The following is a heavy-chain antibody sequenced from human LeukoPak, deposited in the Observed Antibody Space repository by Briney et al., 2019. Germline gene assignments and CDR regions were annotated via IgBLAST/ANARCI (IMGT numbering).Heavy chain of an antibody. CDR3: ARDGSVRGVIIPTLDY. J-gene: IGHJ4*02. V-gene: IGHV3-30*04. CDR2: ISYDGSNK. CDR1: GFTFSSYA. D-gene: IGHD3-10*01. Sequence: GGSLRLSCAASGFTFSSYAMHWVRQAPGKGLEWVAVISYDGSNKYYADSVKGRFTISRDNSKNTLYLQMNSLRAEDTAVYYCARDGSVRGVIIPTLDYWGQGPLVTVSS.